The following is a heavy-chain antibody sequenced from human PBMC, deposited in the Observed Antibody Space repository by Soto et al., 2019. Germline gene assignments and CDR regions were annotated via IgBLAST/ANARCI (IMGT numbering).Heavy chain of an antibody. CDR3: AREPSYSSSWYHYYGMDV. CDR2: TYYRSKWYN. D-gene: IGHD6-13*01. V-gene: IGHV6-1*01. J-gene: IGHJ6*02. CDR1: GDSVSSNSAA. Sequence: SQTLSLTRAISGDSVSSNSAAWNWIRQSPSRGLEWLGRTYYRSKWYNDYAVSVKSRITSNPDTAKNQFSLQLNSVTPEDTAVYYCAREPSYSSSWYHYYGMDVWGQGTTVTVSS.